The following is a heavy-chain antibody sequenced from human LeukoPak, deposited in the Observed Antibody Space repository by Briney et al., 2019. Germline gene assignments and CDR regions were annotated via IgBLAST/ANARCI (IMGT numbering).Heavy chain of an antibody. J-gene: IGHJ5*02. CDR2: IYYTGGT. CDR1: GVSLSRYY. Sequence: SETLSLTCTVSGVSLSRYYWSWIRQPPGKGLEWIGHIYYTGGTNYNPSLKSRVTISVDTPKNQFSLKLNSVTAADTAVYYCARENGLSHPRRFDPWGQGTLVTVSS. CDR3: ARENGLSHPRRFDP. D-gene: IGHD2-8*01. V-gene: IGHV4-59*01.